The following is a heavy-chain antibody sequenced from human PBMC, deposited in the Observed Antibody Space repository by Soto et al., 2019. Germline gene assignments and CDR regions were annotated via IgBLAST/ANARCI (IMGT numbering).Heavy chain of an antibody. V-gene: IGHV4-34*01. Sequence: PSDTLSLTCAVYGGSFSGYYWSWIRQPPGKGLEWIGEINHSGSTNYNPSLKSRVTISVDTSKNQFPLKLSSVTAADTAVYYCARDCGRCYSGFDSWGQGTLVTVSS. CDR2: INHSGST. D-gene: IGHD2-15*01. CDR1: GGSFSGYY. J-gene: IGHJ4*02. CDR3: ARDCGRCYSGFDS.